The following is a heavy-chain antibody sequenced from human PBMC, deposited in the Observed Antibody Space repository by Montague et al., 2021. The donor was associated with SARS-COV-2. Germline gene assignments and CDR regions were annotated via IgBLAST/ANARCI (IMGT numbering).Heavy chain of an antibody. J-gene: IGHJ3*02. D-gene: IGHD2-15*01. CDR1: GDSVSSNTAT. CDR2: TYYRSKWYH. Sequence: CAISGDSVSSNTATWNWIRRSPSRGLEWLGRTYYRSKWYHGYAISLKSRITINPDTSKNQFSLQLSSVAPEDTAVFYCARTTTRMLYPENAFDIWGQGTMVTVSS. V-gene: IGHV6-1*01. CDR3: ARTTTRMLYPENAFDI.